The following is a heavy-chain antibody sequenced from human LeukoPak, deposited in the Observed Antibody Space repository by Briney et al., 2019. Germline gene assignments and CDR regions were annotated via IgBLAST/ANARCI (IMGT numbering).Heavy chain of an antibody. Sequence: PGGSLRLSCAASGFTLSRHWMHWVRQAPGKGLVWVSRINSDGSSTAYADSVKGRFTISRDNAKNTLYLQMNSLRAEDTAIYHCASDTVDTAVGIDYWGQGTLVTVSS. CDR2: INSDGSST. CDR1: GFTLSRHW. J-gene: IGHJ4*02. CDR3: ASDTVDTAVGIDY. D-gene: IGHD5-18*01. V-gene: IGHV3-74*01.